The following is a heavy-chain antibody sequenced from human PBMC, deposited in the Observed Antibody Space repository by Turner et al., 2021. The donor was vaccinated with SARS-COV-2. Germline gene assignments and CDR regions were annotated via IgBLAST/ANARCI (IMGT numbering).Heavy chain of an antibody. CDR2: FDHSGST. J-gene: IGHJ4*02. V-gene: IGHV4-34*01. CDR3: ARAGNCAGGSCYFDY. Sequence: QVQLQEWGAGLLKPSETLSLTCAIYGGSFSGFYWSWIRQPLGQGLEWIAEFDHSGSTNTNPSLQSRVTISVDTSKNQFSLKLSSVTAADTAVYYCARAGNCAGGSCYFDYWGQGTLVTVSS. CDR1: GGSFSGFY. D-gene: IGHD2-15*01.